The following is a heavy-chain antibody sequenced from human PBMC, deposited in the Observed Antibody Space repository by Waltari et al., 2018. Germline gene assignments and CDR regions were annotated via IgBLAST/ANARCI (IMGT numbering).Heavy chain of an antibody. CDR1: GFTVGGNC. D-gene: IGHD6-19*01. J-gene: IGHJ4*02. CDR2: IYSGGST. CDR3: AASGYSSGWDFDY. Sequence: EVQLVETGGGLIQPGGPLRLYCAASGFTVGGNCMTWVRQAPGKGLEWVSIIYSGGSTYYADSVKGRFTISRDNSKNMLYLQMNSLRAEDMAVYYCAASGYSSGWDFDYWGQGTLVTVSS. V-gene: IGHV3-53*02.